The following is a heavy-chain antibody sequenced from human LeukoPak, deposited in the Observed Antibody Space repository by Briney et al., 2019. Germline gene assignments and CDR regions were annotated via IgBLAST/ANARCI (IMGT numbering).Heavy chain of an antibody. CDR1: GGSISSGGYS. V-gene: IGHV4-30-2*01. Sequence: SETPSLTCAVSGGSISSGGYSWSWIRQPPGKGLEWIGYIYHSGSTYYNPSLKSRVTISVDRSKNQFSLKLSSVTAADTAVYYCASGIAAAGTDYWGQGTLVTVSS. D-gene: IGHD6-13*01. J-gene: IGHJ4*02. CDR3: ASGIAAAGTDY. CDR2: IYHSGST.